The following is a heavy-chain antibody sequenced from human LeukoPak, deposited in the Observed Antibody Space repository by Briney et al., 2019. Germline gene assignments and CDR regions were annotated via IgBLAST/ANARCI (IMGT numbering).Heavy chain of an antibody. CDR2: MSPNSGNT. V-gene: IGHV1-8*01. J-gene: IGHJ5*02. Sequence: ASVKVSCKASGYTFTSYDINWVRQATGQGLEWMGWMSPNSGNTGYAQKFQGRVTMTRDTSTSTVYMELSSLRSEDTAVYYCASEYCSSTSCYYRRRWFDPWGQGTLVTVSS. D-gene: IGHD2-2*01. CDR3: ASEYCSSTSCYYRRRWFDP. CDR1: GYTFTSYD.